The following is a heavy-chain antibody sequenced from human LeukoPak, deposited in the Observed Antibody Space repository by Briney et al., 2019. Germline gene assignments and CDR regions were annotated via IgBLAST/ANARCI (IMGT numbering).Heavy chain of an antibody. CDR2: IYPVDSDT. CDR3: ARLSGYTYGALDY. V-gene: IGHV5-51*01. D-gene: IGHD5-18*01. Sequence: GESLKISCKGSGDSATSYCVGWVRQMPGEGLEWRGVIYPVDSDTRYSPSFQGQVTISADKSISTAYLQWSSLKASDTAMYYCARLSGYTYGALDYWGQGTLVTVSS. CDR1: GDSATSYC. J-gene: IGHJ4*02.